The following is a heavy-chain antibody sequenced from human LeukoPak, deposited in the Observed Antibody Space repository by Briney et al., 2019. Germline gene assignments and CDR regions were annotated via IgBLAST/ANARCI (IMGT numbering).Heavy chain of an antibody. CDR1: GFTFDDYA. Sequence: PGGSLRLSCAASGFTFDDYAMHWVRQAPGKGLEWVSLISGDGGSTYYADSVKGRFTISRDNSKNSLYLQMNSLRTEDTALYYCAKEGAEWLRWNMDVWGQGTTVTVSS. J-gene: IGHJ6*02. CDR3: AKEGAEWLRWNMDV. V-gene: IGHV3-43*02. CDR2: ISGDGGST. D-gene: IGHD5-12*01.